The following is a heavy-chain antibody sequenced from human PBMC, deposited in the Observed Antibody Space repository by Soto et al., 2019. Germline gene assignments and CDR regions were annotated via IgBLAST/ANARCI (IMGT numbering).Heavy chain of an antibody. D-gene: IGHD3-22*01. Sequence: ASVKVSCKSSGDTFTFYAISWVRQAPGQGLEWMGGIIPMLNTPSYAQKFQDRVTITADKFTTTAYMELSGLRSEDTAVYYCAKEKSRYDRSGYYRPDYWGQGNLVTVSS. CDR3: AKEKSRYDRSGYYRPDY. V-gene: IGHV1-69*10. CDR2: IIPMLNTP. CDR1: GDTFTFYA. J-gene: IGHJ4*02.